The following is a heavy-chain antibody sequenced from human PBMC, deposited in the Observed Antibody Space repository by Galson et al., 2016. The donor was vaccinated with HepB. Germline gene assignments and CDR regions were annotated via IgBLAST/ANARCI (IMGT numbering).Heavy chain of an antibody. D-gene: IGHD6-19*01. J-gene: IGHJ6*02. Sequence: SLRLSCAASGSIFSGYWMSWVRQAPGEGLEWVANINPDGSQKYYVDSVRGRFTISRDNSKNTLYLQMNSLRGEDKAVYYCARGKGLRSGQWLALPPNYYYSGMDVWGQGTTVTVSS. V-gene: IGHV3-7*03. CDR3: ARGKGLRSGQWLALPPNYYYSGMDV. CDR1: GSIFSGYW. CDR2: INPDGSQK.